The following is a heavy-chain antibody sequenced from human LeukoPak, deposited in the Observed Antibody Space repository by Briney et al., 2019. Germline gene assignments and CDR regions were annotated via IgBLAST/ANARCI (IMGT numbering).Heavy chain of an antibody. J-gene: IGHJ4*02. D-gene: IGHD3-16*02. CDR3: AKGALRLGELSLYSNDY. Sequence: GGSLRLSCAASGFTFSSYAMSWVRQAPGKGLEWVSAISGSGGGTYYADSVKGQFTISRDNSKNTLYLQMNSLRAEDTAVYYCAKGALRLGELSLYSNDYWGQGTLVTVSS. V-gene: IGHV3-23*01. CDR2: ISGSGGGT. CDR1: GFTFSSYA.